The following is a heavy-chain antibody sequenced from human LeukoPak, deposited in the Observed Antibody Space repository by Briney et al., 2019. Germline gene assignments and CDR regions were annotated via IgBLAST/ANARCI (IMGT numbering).Heavy chain of an antibody. D-gene: IGHD3-9*01. CDR2: VYYRGST. CDR1: GGSVSSDGFY. J-gene: IGHJ4*02. Sequence: SETLSLTCTVSGGSVSSDGFYWTWIRQPPGKGLEWIGYVYYRGSTNYNPSLKSRVTISLDTSKNQFSLKLYSVTAADTAVFYCARRLTRPERFDSWGQGTLVTVSS. CDR3: ARRLTRPERFDS. V-gene: IGHV4-61*08.